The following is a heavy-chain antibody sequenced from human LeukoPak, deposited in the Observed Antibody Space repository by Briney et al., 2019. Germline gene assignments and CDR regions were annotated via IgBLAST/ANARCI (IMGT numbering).Heavy chain of an antibody. V-gene: IGHV1-69*06. CDR2: IIPIFGTA. J-gene: IGHJ4*02. Sequence: GASVKVSCKASGGTFSSYAISWVRQAPGQGLEWMGGIIPIFGTANYAQKFQGRVTITADKSTSTAYMELSSLRSEDTAVYYCATRGYSYGTSPLLRCWGQGTLVTVSS. CDR3: ATRGYSYGTSPLLRC. CDR1: GGTFSSYA. D-gene: IGHD5-18*01.